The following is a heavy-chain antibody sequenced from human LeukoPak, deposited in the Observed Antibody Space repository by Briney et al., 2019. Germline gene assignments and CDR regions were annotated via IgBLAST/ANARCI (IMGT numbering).Heavy chain of an antibody. J-gene: IGHJ4*02. CDR3: AREPLNYYGSRSYLFDY. V-gene: IGHV1-69*05. CDR1: GGTFSSYA. D-gene: IGHD3-10*01. Sequence: SVKVSCKASGGTFSSYAISWVRQAPGQGLEWMGRIIPIFGTANYAQKFQGRVTITTDESTSTAYMELSSLRSEDTAVYYCAREPLNYYGSRSYLFDYWGQGTLVTVSS. CDR2: IIPIFGTA.